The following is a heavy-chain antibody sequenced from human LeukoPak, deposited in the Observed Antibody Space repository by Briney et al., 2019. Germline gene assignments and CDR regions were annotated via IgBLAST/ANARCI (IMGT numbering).Heavy chain of an antibody. Sequence: SGGSLRLSCAASGFTFDDYGMSWVRQAPGKGLEWVCGINWKGGSTGCADSVQGRFTISRDNAKNALYLQMYSLRVEDTASYYCVRDGGHSTDLDYWGQGILVTVSS. J-gene: IGHJ4*02. V-gene: IGHV3-20*04. CDR3: VRDGGHSTDLDY. CDR1: GFTFDDYG. CDR2: INWKGGST. D-gene: IGHD2-8*02.